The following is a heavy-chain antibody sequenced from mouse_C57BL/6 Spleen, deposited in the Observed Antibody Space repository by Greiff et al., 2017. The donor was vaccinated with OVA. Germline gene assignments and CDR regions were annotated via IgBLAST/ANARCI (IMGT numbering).Heavy chain of an antibody. CDR2: IWSGGST. J-gene: IGHJ4*01. Sequence: QVQLKESGPGLVQPSQSLSITCTVSGFSLTSYGVHWVRQSPGKGLEWLGVIWSGGSTDYNAAFISRLSISKDNSKSQVFFKMNSLQADDTAIYYCARKGDYDGEGPYAMDYWGQGTSVTVSS. V-gene: IGHV2-2*01. CDR1: GFSLTSYG. D-gene: IGHD2-4*01. CDR3: ARKGDYDGEGPYAMDY.